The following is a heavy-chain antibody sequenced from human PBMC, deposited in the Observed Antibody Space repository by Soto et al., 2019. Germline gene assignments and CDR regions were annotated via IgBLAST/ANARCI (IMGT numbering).Heavy chain of an antibody. CDR3: ARGGDLYCSGGSCYSRFDP. V-gene: IGHV1-2*04. Sequence: QVQLVQSGAEVKKPGASVKVSCKASGYTFTGYYMHWVRQAPRQGLEWMGWINPNSGGTNYAQKFQGWVTMTRDTSISTAYMELSRLRSDDTAVYYCARGGDLYCSGGSCYSRFDPWGQGTLVTVSS. CDR2: INPNSGGT. CDR1: GYTFTGYY. D-gene: IGHD2-15*01. J-gene: IGHJ5*02.